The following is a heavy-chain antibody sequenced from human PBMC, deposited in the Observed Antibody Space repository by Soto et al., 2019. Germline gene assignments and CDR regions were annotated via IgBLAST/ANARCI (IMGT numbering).Heavy chain of an antibody. J-gene: IGHJ4*02. Sequence: GGSLRLSCVASGFAVCNNYMNWVRQAPGKGLEWVSVVYSGGTTYYADSVRGRFTVSRDDSKNTLFLQMSSMRAEDTAVYYCARAGSPFDSDSSGYWGFDHWGQGTLVTVSS. V-gene: IGHV3-53*01. D-gene: IGHD3-22*01. CDR1: GFAVCNNY. CDR2: VYSGGTT. CDR3: ARAGSPFDSDSSGYWGFDH.